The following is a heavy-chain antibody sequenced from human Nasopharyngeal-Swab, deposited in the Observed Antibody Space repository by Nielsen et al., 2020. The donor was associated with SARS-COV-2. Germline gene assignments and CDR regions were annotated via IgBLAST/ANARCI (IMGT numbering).Heavy chain of an antibody. CDR3: ARKMYYFHAMDV. J-gene: IGHJ6*02. Sequence: WIRQPPGKALEWPAHFFSTGEPSYSSSLKRRLTVSEDTSKSQVVLTMTNMDPADTATYYCARKMYYFHAMDVWGQGTTVTVSS. V-gene: IGHV2-26*01. D-gene: IGHD5-24*01. CDR2: FFSTGEP.